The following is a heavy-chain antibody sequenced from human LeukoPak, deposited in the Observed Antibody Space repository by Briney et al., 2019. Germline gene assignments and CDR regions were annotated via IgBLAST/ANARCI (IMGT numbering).Heavy chain of an antibody. CDR1: GFTFSSYG. D-gene: IGHD6-19*01. Sequence: GRSLRLSCAASGFTFSSYGMHWVRQAPGKGLEWVAVISYDGSNKYYADSVKGRFTISRDNSKNTLYLQMNSLRAEDTAVYYCAKDYPPSSGWTPECALRFSNFDYWGQGTLVTVSS. CDR3: AKDYPPSSGWTPECALRFSNFDY. V-gene: IGHV3-30*18. CDR2: ISYDGSNK. J-gene: IGHJ4*02.